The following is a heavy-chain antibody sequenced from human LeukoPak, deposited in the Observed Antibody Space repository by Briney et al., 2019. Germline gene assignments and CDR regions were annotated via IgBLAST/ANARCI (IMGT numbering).Heavy chain of an antibody. CDR1: GGSISSGSYY. CDR2: IYTSGST. J-gene: IGHJ4*02. V-gene: IGHV4-61*02. D-gene: IGHD3-9*01. Sequence: SETLSLTCTVSGGSISSGSYYWSWIRQPAGKGLEWIGRIYTSGSTHYNPSLKSRVTISVDTSKNQFSLKLSSVTAADTAVYYCARSRTYYDILTGYYRSKYYFVYWGQGTLVTVSS. CDR3: ARSRTYYDILTGYYRSKYYFVY.